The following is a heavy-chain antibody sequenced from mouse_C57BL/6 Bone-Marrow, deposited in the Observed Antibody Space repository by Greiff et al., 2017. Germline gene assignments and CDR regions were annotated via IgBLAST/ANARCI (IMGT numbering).Heavy chain of an antibody. V-gene: IGHV1-26*01. J-gene: IGHJ3*01. D-gene: IGHD4-1*01. CDR1: GYTFTDYY. CDR3: AKEGWDFAY. Sequence: EVQGVESGPELVKPGASVKISCKASGYTFTDYYMNWVKQSHGKSLEWIGDINPNNGGTSYNQKFKGKATLTVDKSSSTAYMELRSLTSEDSAVYYCAKEGWDFAYWGQGTLVTVSA. CDR2: INPNNGGT.